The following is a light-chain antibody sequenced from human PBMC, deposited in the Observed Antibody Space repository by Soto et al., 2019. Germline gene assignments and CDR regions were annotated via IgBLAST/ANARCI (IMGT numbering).Light chain of an antibody. Sequence: QSVLTQPASVSGSPGQSITISCTGTSNDVGSYNLVSWYQQHPGKAPKLMIYEVSKRPSGVSNRFSGSKSGNTASLTISGLQAEDEADYYCCSYAGSSFYVFGTGTKVTVL. J-gene: IGLJ1*01. V-gene: IGLV2-23*02. CDR2: EVS. CDR1: SNDVGSYNL. CDR3: CSYAGSSFYV.